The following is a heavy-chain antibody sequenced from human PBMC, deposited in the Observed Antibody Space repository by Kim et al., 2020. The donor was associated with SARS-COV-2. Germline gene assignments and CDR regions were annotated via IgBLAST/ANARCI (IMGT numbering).Heavy chain of an antibody. CDR1: GGSISSGDYY. J-gene: IGHJ6*02. V-gene: IGHV4-30-4*01. CDR3: ARDQRVAIFGVSPNEGLELGEYGMDV. CDR2: IYYSGST. D-gene: IGHD3-3*01. Sequence: SETLSLTCTVSGGSISSGDYYWSWIRQPPGKGLEWIGYIYYSGSTYYNPSLKSRVTISVDTSKNQFSLKLSSVTAADTAVYYCARDQRVAIFGVSPNEGLELGEYGMDVWGQGTTVTVSS.